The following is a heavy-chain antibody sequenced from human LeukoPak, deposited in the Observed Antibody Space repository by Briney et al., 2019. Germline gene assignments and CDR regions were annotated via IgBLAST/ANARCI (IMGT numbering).Heavy chain of an antibody. CDR2: ISPAGDST. Sequence: GGSLRLSCAASGFTFSDYSMSWVRQAPGAGLEWVSAISPAGDSTTDADSVEGRFTISRDNSKSTLYLQMHGLTAEDTALYYCAKDLYGDYVDAFDIWGQGTMVTVSS. D-gene: IGHD4-17*01. J-gene: IGHJ3*02. V-gene: IGHV3-23*01. CDR3: AKDLYGDYVDAFDI. CDR1: GFTFSDYS.